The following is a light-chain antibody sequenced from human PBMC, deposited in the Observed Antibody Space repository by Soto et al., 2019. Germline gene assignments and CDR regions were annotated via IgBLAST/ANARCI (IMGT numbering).Light chain of an antibody. Sequence: IVMTQSPLSLTVTPGEPASISCRSSQRPLHSNGYTYLEWYLQKPGQSPQLLINLDSDRASVVPDRCSGSGSGTDFTLKISRVEAEDVGLYYCMQSLETPWTFGQGTKVEIK. V-gene: IGKV2-28*01. CDR1: QRPLHSNGYTY. CDR2: LDS. CDR3: MQSLETPWT. J-gene: IGKJ1*01.